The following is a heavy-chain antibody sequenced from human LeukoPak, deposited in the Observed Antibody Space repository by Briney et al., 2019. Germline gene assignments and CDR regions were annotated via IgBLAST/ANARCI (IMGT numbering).Heavy chain of an antibody. CDR3: ARVYIYGRSYFDY. J-gene: IGHJ4*02. D-gene: IGHD5-18*01. CDR1: GYSISSGFY. CDR2: TNRGGST. V-gene: IGHV4-38-2*02. Sequence: PSETLSLTCTVSGYSISSGFYWGWIRHPPGKGLEWIGTTNRGGSTNYNPSLKSRVTISVDTSKNQFSLNLSAVTVADTAIYYCARVYIYGRSYFDYWGQGTLVTVS.